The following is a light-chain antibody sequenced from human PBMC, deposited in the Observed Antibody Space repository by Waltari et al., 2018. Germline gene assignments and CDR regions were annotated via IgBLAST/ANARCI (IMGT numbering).Light chain of an antibody. CDR3: QQYFSYPIT. J-gene: IGKJ5*01. Sequence: DTQMTQSPSSLSASVGDSVIITCRASQGIVKLLAWYQQKPGKAPKSLIHSASTLHGGVPARFTGSGSWTDFNLTISGLQPEDLATYYCQQYFSYPITFGQGTRL. CDR2: SAS. V-gene: IGKV1-16*01. CDR1: QGIVKL.